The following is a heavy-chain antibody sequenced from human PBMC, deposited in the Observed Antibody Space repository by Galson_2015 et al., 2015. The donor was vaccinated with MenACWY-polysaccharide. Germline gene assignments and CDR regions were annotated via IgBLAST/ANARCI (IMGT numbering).Heavy chain of an antibody. Sequence: TLSLTCTVSGGSISRSSHYWGWIRQPPGKGLEWIGSIYDSGKTYYNPSLKSRGTISVDTSRNQFSLKLSSVTAADTAVYWCARDSHYYGSGSHGWFDPWGQGTLVSVSS. CDR3: ARDSHYYGSGSHGWFDP. CDR2: IYDSGKT. V-gene: IGHV4-39*07. J-gene: IGHJ5*02. CDR1: GGSISRSSHY. D-gene: IGHD3-10*01.